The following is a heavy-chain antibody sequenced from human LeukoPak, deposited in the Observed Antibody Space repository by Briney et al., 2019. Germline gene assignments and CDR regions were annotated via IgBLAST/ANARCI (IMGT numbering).Heavy chain of an antibody. V-gene: IGHV3-23*01. J-gene: IGHJ4*02. CDR3: AKHRMVRGVITDYYFDY. D-gene: IGHD3-10*01. Sequence: RAGGSLRLSCAASGFTFSSYAMSWVRQAPGKGLEWVSTISGSGAGTYYADSVKGRFTISRDNSKNTLSLQMNSLRAEDTAVYYCAKHRMVRGVITDYYFDYWGQGTLVTVSS. CDR1: GFTFSSYA. CDR2: ISGSGAGT.